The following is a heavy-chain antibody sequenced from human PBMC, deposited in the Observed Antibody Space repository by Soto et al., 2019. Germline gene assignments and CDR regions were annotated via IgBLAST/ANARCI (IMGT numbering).Heavy chain of an antibody. J-gene: IGHJ6*02. D-gene: IGHD2-21*01. CDR2: IITNNGGT. CDR3: VRGEAGYYYYGLDV. CDR1: GYPFTVPY. V-gene: IGHV1-2*04. Sequence: ASVKASCKSSGYPFTVPYIHWVRQAPGQGLEWMGWIITNNGGTKFAQMFQGWVILTSDTSINTVYMEMTRLRSDDTAVYFCVRGEAGYYYYGLDVWGQGTTVTVSS.